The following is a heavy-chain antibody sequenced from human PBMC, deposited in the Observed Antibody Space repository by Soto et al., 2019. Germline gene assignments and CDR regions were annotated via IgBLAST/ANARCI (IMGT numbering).Heavy chain of an antibody. J-gene: IGHJ4*02. D-gene: IGHD1-26*01. CDR3: VREDGKVGSNSALDY. V-gene: IGHV4-28*03. Sequence: SYTLSLTCAVSGSSIGGSYCWGWIRPPPGKGLEWIGTIHHGGSSFYNPSLKSRFTISRDNAKNSLYLQMDRLRAVDTALYYCVREDGKVGSNSALDYWRLGALVTVSS. CDR1: GSSIGGSYC. CDR2: IHHGGSS.